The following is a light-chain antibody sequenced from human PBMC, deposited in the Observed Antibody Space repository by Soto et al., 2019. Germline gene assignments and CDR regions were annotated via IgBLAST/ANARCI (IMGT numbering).Light chain of an antibody. CDR2: EVS. CDR1: SSDVGGYNF. J-gene: IGLJ2*01. V-gene: IGLV2-14*01. Sequence: QSVLTQPASVSGSPGQSITISCTGSSSDVGGYNFVSWYQQHPGKAPKLMIYEVSYRPSGVSNRFSGSKSGNTASLIISGLQAEDEADYYCTSYTSGSTVVFGGGTQLTVL. CDR3: TSYTSGSTVV.